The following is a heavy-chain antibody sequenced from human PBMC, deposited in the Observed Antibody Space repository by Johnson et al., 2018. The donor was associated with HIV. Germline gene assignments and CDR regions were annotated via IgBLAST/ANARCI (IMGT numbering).Heavy chain of an antibody. J-gene: IGHJ3*02. Sequence: VQLVESGGGLVKPGGSLRLSCAASGFTFSSYAMSWVRQAPGKGLEWVSAISGSGGSPYYADSVKGRFNISRANAKNSLYLQMNSLSAEDTALYYCAKVWAVAGRGTHDAFDIWGQGTMVTVSS. CDR1: GFTFSSYA. D-gene: IGHD6-19*01. CDR3: AKVWAVAGRGTHDAFDI. CDR2: ISGSGGSP. V-gene: IGHV3-23*04.